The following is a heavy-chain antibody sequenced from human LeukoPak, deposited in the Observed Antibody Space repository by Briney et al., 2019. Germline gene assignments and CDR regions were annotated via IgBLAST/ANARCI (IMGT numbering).Heavy chain of an antibody. D-gene: IGHD5-18*01. J-gene: IGHJ6*02. V-gene: IGHV5-51*01. Sequence: GESLKISFKGSGYIFTTYWIAWVRQMPGKGLEWMGTVYPGDSETRDNPSFQGQVTITTDKSLNTAYLQWSSLKASDTAMYYCARHKGYGNYYYYDWDVWGQGTTVTVSS. CDR1: GYIFTTYW. CDR2: VYPGDSET. CDR3: ARHKGYGNYYYYDWDV.